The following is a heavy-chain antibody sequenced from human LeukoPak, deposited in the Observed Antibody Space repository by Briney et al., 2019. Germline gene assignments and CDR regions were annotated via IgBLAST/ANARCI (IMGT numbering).Heavy chain of an antibody. D-gene: IGHD1-26*01. Sequence: GGSLRLSCVTSGFTFSSYAMSWVRQAPGKGLEWVSVISGSGGTTYYADSVKGRFTISRDNSKSTLYLQMNSLRAEDTAVYYCAKDTSGSASYSYHYGMDVWGQGTTVTVSS. J-gene: IGHJ6*02. V-gene: IGHV3-23*01. CDR1: GFTFSSYA. CDR3: AKDTSGSASYSYHYGMDV. CDR2: ISGSGGTT.